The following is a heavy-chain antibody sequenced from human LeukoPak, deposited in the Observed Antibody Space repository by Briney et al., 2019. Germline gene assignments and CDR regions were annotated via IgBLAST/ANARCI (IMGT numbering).Heavy chain of an antibody. Sequence: ASVKVACKASGYTFTSDYRHWVRQDPGQGLEWMGIINPSGGSTSYAQKFQGRVTMTRDMSTSTVYMELSSLRSEDTAVYYCARSRYYYDSSGPEPPSDYWGQGTLVTVSS. CDR2: INPSGGST. V-gene: IGHV1-46*01. J-gene: IGHJ4*02. CDR3: ARSRYYYDSSGPEPPSDY. D-gene: IGHD3-22*01. CDR1: GYTFTSDY.